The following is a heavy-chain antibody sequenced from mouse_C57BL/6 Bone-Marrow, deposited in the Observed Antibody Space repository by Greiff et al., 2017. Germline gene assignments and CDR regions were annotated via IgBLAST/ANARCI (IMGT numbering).Heavy chain of an antibody. CDR1: GYTFTNYW. J-gene: IGHJ1*03. Sequence: QVQLQQSGAELVRPGTSVKMSCKASGYTFTNYWIGWAKQRPGHGLEWIGDIYPGGGYTNYNEKFKGKATLTADKSSSTAYMQLSSLTSEDSAIYYCARSGNWYCDVGGTGTTVTVSS. V-gene: IGHV1-63*01. CDR3: ARSGNWYCDV. D-gene: IGHD1-1*01. CDR2: IYPGGGYT.